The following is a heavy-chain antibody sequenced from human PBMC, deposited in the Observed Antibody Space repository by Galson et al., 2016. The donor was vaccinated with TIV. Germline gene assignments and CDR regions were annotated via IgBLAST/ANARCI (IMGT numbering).Heavy chain of an antibody. CDR1: GYPFSGYW. D-gene: IGHD4-23*01. CDR2: INTVNGNT. J-gene: IGHJ4*02. Sequence: SVKVSCKASGYPFSGYWISWVRQAPGQGLEWMGWINTVNGNTDYAQKLQGRVTLTTDTSTSTAYMELRSLRSDDTAVYFCARVDYGGNHIHYWGQGTLVTVSS. CDR3: ARVDYGGNHIHY. V-gene: IGHV1-18*04.